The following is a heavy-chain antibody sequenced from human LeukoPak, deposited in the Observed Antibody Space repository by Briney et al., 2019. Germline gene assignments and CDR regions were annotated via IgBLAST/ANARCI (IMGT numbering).Heavy chain of an antibody. J-gene: IGHJ4*02. Sequence: GGSLRLSCAASGFTFTSYSMNWVRQAPGKGLEWVSTISGGGGSTYYADSVKGRFTISRDNSKNTLYLQVNSLRAEDTAVYYGAKGGKWDVTPFDYWGQRTLVTVSS. CDR2: ISGGGGST. CDR1: GFTFTSYS. CDR3: AKGGKWDVTPFDY. D-gene: IGHD1-26*01. V-gene: IGHV3-23*01.